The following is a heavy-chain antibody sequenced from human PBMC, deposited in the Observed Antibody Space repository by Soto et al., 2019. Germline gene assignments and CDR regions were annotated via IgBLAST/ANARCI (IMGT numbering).Heavy chain of an antibody. D-gene: IGHD2-2*01. Sequence: GGSLRLSCAASGFTFSSYGMHWVRQAPGKGLEWVAVISYDGSNKYYADSVKGRFTISRDNSKNTLYLQMNSLRAEDTAVYYCAKDRLARVPAAFDYWGQGTLVTVSS. J-gene: IGHJ4*02. V-gene: IGHV3-30*18. CDR3: AKDRLARVPAAFDY. CDR2: ISYDGSNK. CDR1: GFTFSSYG.